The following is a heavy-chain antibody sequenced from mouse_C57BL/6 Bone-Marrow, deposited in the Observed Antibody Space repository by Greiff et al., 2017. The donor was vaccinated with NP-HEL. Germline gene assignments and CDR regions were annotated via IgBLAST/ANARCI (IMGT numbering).Heavy chain of an antibody. J-gene: IGHJ3*01. D-gene: IGHD2-10*01. Sequence: VQLKESGPGLVQPSQSLSLSCSVTGYSITSGYYWNWIRQSPGNQLEWMGYISYDGSNNYNPSFKNRFSITRDTSKNQFFLPLNSVTTEDTATEYFAREEAYYRGWFAYWGQGTLVTVSA. CDR2: ISYDGSN. CDR3: AREEAYYRGWFAY. CDR1: GYSITSGYY. V-gene: IGHV3-6*01.